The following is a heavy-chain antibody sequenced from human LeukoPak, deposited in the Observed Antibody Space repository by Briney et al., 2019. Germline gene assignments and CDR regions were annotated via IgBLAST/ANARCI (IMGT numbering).Heavy chain of an antibody. D-gene: IGHD6-19*01. V-gene: IGHV1-69*13. CDR2: IIPIFGTA. J-gene: IGHJ6*03. Sequence: EASVKVSCKASGGTFSSYAISWVRQAPGQGLEWMGGIIPIFGTANYAQKFQGRVTITADESTSTAYMELSSLRSEDTAVYYCARIAVAGTHVYYYYMDVWGKGTTVTVSS. CDR1: GGTFSSYA. CDR3: ARIAVAGTHVYYYYMDV.